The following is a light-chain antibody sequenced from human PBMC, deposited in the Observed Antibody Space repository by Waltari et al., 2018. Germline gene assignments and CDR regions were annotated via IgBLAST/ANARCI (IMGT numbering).Light chain of an antibody. V-gene: IGLV3-1*01. J-gene: IGLJ2*01. CDR1: KLGNSY. CDR3: QAGDTTTGVV. Sequence: SYELTQPPSVSVSPGQTAAITCSGDKLGNSYICWYQQKPGQSPVLVIYHGNQRPSGIPERFSGSNSGGTATLTISGTQAVDEADYYCQAGDTTTGVVFGGGTKLTVL. CDR2: HGN.